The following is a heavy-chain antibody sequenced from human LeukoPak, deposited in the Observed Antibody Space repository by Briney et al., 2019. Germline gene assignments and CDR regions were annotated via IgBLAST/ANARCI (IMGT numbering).Heavy chain of an antibody. Sequence: PGGSLRLSCAASGFTFSSYAMSWVRQAPGKGLEWVSAISGSGGSTYYADSVKGRFTISRVNSKNTLYLQMNSLRAEDTAVYYCAKDTIFGVGNPFDPWGQGTLVTVSS. D-gene: IGHD3-3*01. V-gene: IGHV3-23*01. CDR1: GFTFSSYA. J-gene: IGHJ5*02. CDR2: ISGSGGST. CDR3: AKDTIFGVGNPFDP.